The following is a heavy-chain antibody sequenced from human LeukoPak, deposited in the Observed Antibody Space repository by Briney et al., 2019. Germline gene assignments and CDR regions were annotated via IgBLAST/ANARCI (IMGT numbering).Heavy chain of an antibody. J-gene: IGHJ3*02. CDR2: TYYRYKWYN. D-gene: IGHD5-12*01. Sequence: SQTLSLTCAISGDSVSSNSVAWNWIRQSPTRGLEWLGRTYYRYKWYNDYAVSVTSRIIINPDTSKNQFSLQLNSVTSEDTAVYYCARERGYSGYGTEDALDIWGQGTMVTVSS. CDR3: ARERGYSGYGTEDALDI. V-gene: IGHV6-1*01. CDR1: GDSVSSNSVA.